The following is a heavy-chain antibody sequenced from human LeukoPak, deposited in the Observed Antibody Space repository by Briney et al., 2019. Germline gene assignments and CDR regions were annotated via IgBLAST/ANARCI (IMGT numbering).Heavy chain of an antibody. J-gene: IGHJ4*02. CDR2: INPNNGDT. D-gene: IGHD6-19*01. CDR1: GYTFSGYY. Sequence: ASVKVSCKGSGYTFSGYYMHLVRQAPGQGLEWMAWINPNNGDTNYAQKFQGRVTMTRDTSISTAYMELTRLISDDTAVYYCARVGSSGWYVHPTLDYWGQGTLVTVSS. V-gene: IGHV1-2*02. CDR3: ARVGSSGWYVHPTLDY.